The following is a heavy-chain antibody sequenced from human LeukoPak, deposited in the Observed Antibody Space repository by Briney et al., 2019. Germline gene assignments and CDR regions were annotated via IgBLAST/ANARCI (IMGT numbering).Heavy chain of an antibody. CDR3: ARGSNRYNWNYAAFDI. V-gene: IGHV1-69*13. CDR2: IIPIFGTA. Sequence: SVKVSCKASGGTFSSYAISWVRQAPGQGLEWMGGIIPIFGTANYAQKFQGRVTITADESTSTAYMELNSLRAEDTAVYYCARGSNRYNWNYAAFDIWGQGTMVTVSS. D-gene: IGHD1-7*01. J-gene: IGHJ3*02. CDR1: GGTFSSYA.